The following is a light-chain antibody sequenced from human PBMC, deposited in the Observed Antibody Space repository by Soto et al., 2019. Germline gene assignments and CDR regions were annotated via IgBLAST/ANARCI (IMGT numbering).Light chain of an antibody. CDR2: GAS. CDR1: QSVSSN. Sequence: ESVLTQSPATLSLSPGERAPLSCRASQSVSSNLAWYQQKPGQAPRFLIYGASTRATGIPARFSGSGSGTEFTLTISSLQSEDFEVYYCQQYNNWPITFCQGTRLEIK. J-gene: IGKJ5*01. V-gene: IGKV3-15*01. CDR3: QQYNNWPIT.